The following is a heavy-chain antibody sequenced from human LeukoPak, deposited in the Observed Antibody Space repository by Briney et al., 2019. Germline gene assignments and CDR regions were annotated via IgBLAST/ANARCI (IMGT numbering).Heavy chain of an antibody. D-gene: IGHD1-26*01. J-gene: IGHJ4*02. CDR2: IYYSGST. CDR1: GGSISSSSYY. CDR3: ARHAGRSGTKTLFDY. Sequence: SETLSLTCTVSGGSISSSSYYWGWIRQPPGKGLEWIGSIYYSGSTYYNPSLKSRVTISVDTSKNQFSLKLSSVTAADTAGYYWARHAGRSGTKTLFDYGGQGTLVTVSS. V-gene: IGHV4-39*01.